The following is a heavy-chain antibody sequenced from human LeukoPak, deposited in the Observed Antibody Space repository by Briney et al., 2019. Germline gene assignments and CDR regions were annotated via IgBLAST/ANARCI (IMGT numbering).Heavy chain of an antibody. CDR3: ARTYYDFRSGQGFDP. V-gene: IGHV4-59*01. Sequence: PSETLSLTCTVSGGSISSYYWSWILQPPGKGLEWIGYIYYSGSTNYNPSLKSRVTISVDTAKNQFSLKLSSVTAADTAVYYCARTYYDFRSGQGFDPWGQGTLVTVSS. CDR1: GGSISSYY. CDR2: IYYSGST. D-gene: IGHD3-3*01. J-gene: IGHJ5*02.